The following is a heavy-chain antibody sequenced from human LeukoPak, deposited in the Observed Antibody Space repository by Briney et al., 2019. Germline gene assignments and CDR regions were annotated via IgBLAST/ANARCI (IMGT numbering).Heavy chain of an antibody. CDR1: GYTLTELS. CDR3: ATDGGDYVWGSYRSQYYFDY. Sequence: ASMKVSCKVSGYTLTELSMHWVRQAPGKGLEWMGGFDPEDGETIYAQKFQGRVTMTEDTSTDTAYMELSSLRSEDTAVYYCATDGGDYVWGSYRSQYYFDYWGQGTLVTVSS. CDR2: FDPEDGET. D-gene: IGHD3-16*02. V-gene: IGHV1-24*01. J-gene: IGHJ4*02.